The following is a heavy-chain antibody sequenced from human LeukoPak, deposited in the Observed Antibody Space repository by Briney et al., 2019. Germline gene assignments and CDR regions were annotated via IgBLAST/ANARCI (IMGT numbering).Heavy chain of an antibody. V-gene: IGHV3-30*02. D-gene: IGHD6-19*01. J-gene: IGHJ4*02. CDR1: GFTFSSYG. CDR2: IRYDGSNK. CDR3: ARGAGYSSGWSFDY. Sequence: PGGSLRLSCAASGFTFSSYGMHWVRQAPGKGLEWVAFIRYDGSNKYYADSVKGRFTISRDNSKNTLYLQMNSLRAEDTAVYYCARGAGYSSGWSFDYWGQGTLVTVSS.